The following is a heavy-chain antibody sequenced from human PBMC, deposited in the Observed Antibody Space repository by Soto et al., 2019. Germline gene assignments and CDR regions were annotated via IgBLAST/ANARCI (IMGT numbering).Heavy chain of an antibody. CDR2: IIPIFGTA. V-gene: IGHV1-69*12. J-gene: IGHJ5*02. Sequence: QVQLVQSGAEVKKPGSSVKVSCKASGGTFSSYAISWVRQAPGQGLEWMGGIIPIFGTANYAQKFQGRVTITADESTSTAYMELSSLRSEETAVYYCARALKQGYSSGWYRNWFDPWGQGTLVTVSS. CDR1: GGTFSSYA. CDR3: ARALKQGYSSGWYRNWFDP. D-gene: IGHD6-19*01.